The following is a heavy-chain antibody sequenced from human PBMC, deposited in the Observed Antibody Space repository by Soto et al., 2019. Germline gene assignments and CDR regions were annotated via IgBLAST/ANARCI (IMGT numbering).Heavy chain of an antibody. CDR1: GFTFSSYG. V-gene: IGHV3-30*18. Sequence: QVQLVESGGGVVQPGRSLRLSCAASGFTFSSYGMHWVRQAPGKGLEWVAVISYDGSNKYYADSVKGRFTISRDNSKNTLYLQMNSLRAEDTAVYYCAKYYYDFWSGYYYYFDYWGQGTLVTVSS. D-gene: IGHD3-3*01. J-gene: IGHJ4*02. CDR2: ISYDGSNK. CDR3: AKYYYDFWSGYYYYFDY.